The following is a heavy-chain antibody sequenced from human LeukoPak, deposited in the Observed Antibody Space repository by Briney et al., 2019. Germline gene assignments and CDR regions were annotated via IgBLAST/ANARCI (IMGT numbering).Heavy chain of an antibody. J-gene: IGHJ4*02. CDR1: GFAFDIYA. CDR2: ISASGGST. Sequence: GGSLRLSCAASGFAFDIYAMTWVRQAPGKGLEWVSGISASGGSTYYADSVKGRFTISRDNSKNTVYLQMNSLRAEDTAVYYCAKVKGSSWLTDYWGQGTLVTVSS. CDR3: AKVKGSSWLTDY. V-gene: IGHV3-23*01. D-gene: IGHD6-13*01.